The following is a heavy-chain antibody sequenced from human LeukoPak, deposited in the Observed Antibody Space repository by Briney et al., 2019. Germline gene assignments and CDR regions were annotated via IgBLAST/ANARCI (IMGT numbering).Heavy chain of an antibody. CDR2: IRYDGRNK. CDR3: AGYCSTTSCYSSPNWFDP. V-gene: IGHV3-30*02. J-gene: IGHJ5*02. CDR1: GFTFSNYG. D-gene: IGHD2-2*01. Sequence: GGSLRLSCAASGFTFSNYGMHWVRQAPGKGLEWVGFIRYDGRNKYYADFVKGRFTISRDNSKNTLYLQMNSLRAEDTAVYYCAGYCSTTSCYSSPNWFDPWGQGTLVTVSS.